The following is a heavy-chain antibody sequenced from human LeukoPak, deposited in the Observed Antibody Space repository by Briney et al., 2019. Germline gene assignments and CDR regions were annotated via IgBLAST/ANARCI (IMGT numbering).Heavy chain of an antibody. CDR3: ARGRSDYVWGSYRYSSRPNWFDP. Sequence: SETLSLTCTVSGGSISSGGYYWSWIRQPPGKGLEWIGEINHSGSTNYNPSLKSRVTISVDTSKNQFSLKLSSVTAADTAVYYCARGRSDYVWGSYRYSSRPNWFDPWGQGTLVTVSS. CDR1: GGSISSGGYY. V-gene: IGHV4-39*07. J-gene: IGHJ5*02. CDR2: INHSGST. D-gene: IGHD3-16*02.